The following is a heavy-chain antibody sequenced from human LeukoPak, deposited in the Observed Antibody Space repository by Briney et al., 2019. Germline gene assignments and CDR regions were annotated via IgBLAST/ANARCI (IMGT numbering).Heavy chain of an antibody. J-gene: IGHJ3*02. CDR1: GGSISSYY. V-gene: IGHV4-59*08. CDR3: ARWTNFHTFDI. Sequence: SETLSLTCTVSGGSISSYYWSWIRQPPGKGLEWIGYIYYSGSTNYNPSLKSRVTISVDTSKNQFSLKLSSVTAADTAVYYCARWTNFHTFDIWGQGTMVTVSS. CDR2: IYYSGST. D-gene: IGHD1-1*01.